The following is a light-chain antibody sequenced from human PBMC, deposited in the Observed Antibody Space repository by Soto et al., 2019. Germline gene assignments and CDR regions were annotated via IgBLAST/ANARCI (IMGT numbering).Light chain of an antibody. CDR3: QKYNRAPLT. J-gene: IGKJ4*01. V-gene: IGKV1-27*01. CDR2: AAF. CDR1: RGISNY. Sequence: DIQMTQSPSSLSASVGDRVTITCRASRGISNYLAWYQQKPGKVPKLLIYAAFNLESGVPSRFSGSGSGTDFTLTISSLQPEDVATYYCQKYNRAPLTFGGGTKVEIK.